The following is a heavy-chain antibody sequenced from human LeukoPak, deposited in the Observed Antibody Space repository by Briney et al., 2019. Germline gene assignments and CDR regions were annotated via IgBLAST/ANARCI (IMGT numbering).Heavy chain of an antibody. CDR2: IDSSSSYI. CDR3: ARDRIPAAIVGWLYP. D-gene: IGHD2-2*01. J-gene: IGHJ5*02. V-gene: IGHV3-21*01. Sequence: GGSLRLSCAASGFTFSSYAMNWVRQAPGKGLEWVSSIDSSSSYIYYADSVKGRFTISRDDAKNSLYLQMNSLRAEDTAVYYCARDRIPAAIVGWLYPWVQGTLVTVSS. CDR1: GFTFSSYA.